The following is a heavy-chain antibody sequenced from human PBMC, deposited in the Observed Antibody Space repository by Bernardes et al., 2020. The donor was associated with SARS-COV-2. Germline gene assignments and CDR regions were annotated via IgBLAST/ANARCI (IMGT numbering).Heavy chain of an antibody. V-gene: IGHV3-30*18. CDR2: ISYDADNK. Sequence: GGSLRLSCAASGFTFSNYGMHWVRQAPGTGLEWVAVISYDADNKYYADSVKGRFTISRDTSKNTLYLQMNSLRGEDTAVYYCAKASRPWIALDYWGQGTLVSVSS. CDR3: AKASRPWIALDY. J-gene: IGHJ4*02. CDR1: GFTFSNYG. D-gene: IGHD5-12*01.